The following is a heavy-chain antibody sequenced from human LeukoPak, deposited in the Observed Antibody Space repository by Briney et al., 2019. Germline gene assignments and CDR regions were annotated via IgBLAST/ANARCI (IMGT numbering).Heavy chain of an antibody. D-gene: IGHD6-19*01. Sequence: GGSLRLSCAASGFSFSSYWMPWVRQAPGKGLVWVSRISSDGSIINYADSVKGRFTISRDNAKNTLYLQMNSLRVEDTAVYYCARPAVAGLRAGGYDYWGQGTLVTVSS. V-gene: IGHV3-74*01. J-gene: IGHJ4*02. CDR1: GFSFSSYW. CDR2: ISSDGSII. CDR3: ARPAVAGLRAGGYDY.